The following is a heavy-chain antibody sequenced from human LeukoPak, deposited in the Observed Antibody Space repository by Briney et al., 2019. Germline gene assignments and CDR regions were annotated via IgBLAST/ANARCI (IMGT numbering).Heavy chain of an antibody. CDR3: ARDATTELGTVYMDV. V-gene: IGHV3-21*01. Sequence: PGGSLRLSRAASGFTFSSYSMNWVRQAPGKGLEWVSSISSSSSYIYYADSVKGRFTISRDNSKNTLYLQMNSLRAEDTAVYYCARDATTELGTVYMDVWGKGTTVTISS. D-gene: IGHD4-17*01. J-gene: IGHJ6*03. CDR1: GFTFSSYS. CDR2: ISSSSSYI.